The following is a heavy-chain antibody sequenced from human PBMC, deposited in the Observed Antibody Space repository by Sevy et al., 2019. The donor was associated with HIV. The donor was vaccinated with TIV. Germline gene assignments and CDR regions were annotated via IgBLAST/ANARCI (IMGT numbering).Heavy chain of an antibody. Sequence: GGSLRLSCAASGFTFSSYSMIWVRQAPGKGLEWVSYISSSSGTIYYADSVKGRFTISRDNAKNSLYLQMNSLRAEDTAVYYCARDWQQDYYDSSGYYDYWGQGTLVTVSS. CDR2: ISSSSGTI. CDR1: GFTFSSYS. CDR3: ARDWQQDYYDSSGYYDY. J-gene: IGHJ4*02. D-gene: IGHD3-22*01. V-gene: IGHV3-48*01.